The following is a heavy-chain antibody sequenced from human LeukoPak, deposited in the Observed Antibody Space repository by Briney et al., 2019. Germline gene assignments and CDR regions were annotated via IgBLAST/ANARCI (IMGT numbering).Heavy chain of an antibody. V-gene: IGHV3-48*03. D-gene: IGHD2-2*01. CDR2: ISSSGSTI. Sequence: GGSLRLSCAASGFTFSTYEMNWVRQAPGKGLEWVSYISSSGSTIYYADSVKGRFTVSRDNAKNSLYLQMNSLRAEDTAVYYCARDPLHYQPLLGWFDPWGQGTLVTVSS. CDR1: GFTFSTYE. CDR3: ARDPLHYQPLLGWFDP. J-gene: IGHJ5*02.